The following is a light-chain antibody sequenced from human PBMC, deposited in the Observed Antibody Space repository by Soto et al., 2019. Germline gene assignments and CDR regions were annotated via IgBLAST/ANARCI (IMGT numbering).Light chain of an antibody. J-gene: IGKJ3*01. V-gene: IGKV1-27*01. Sequence: DIQMTQSPSSLSASVGDRVAITCRASQGISNYLAWYQQKPGKVPKLLIYAASTLQSGVPSRFSGSGSGTDFTLTISSLQPEDVATYYCQKYKSAPFTFVPVTKVDIK. CDR2: AAS. CDR3: QKYKSAPFT. CDR1: QGISNY.